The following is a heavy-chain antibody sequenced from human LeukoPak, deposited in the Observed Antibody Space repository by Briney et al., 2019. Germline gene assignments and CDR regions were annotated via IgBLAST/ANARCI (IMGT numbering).Heavy chain of an antibody. Sequence: PGGSLRLSCAASGFTFSSYGMHWVRQAPGKGLEWVAVISYDGSNKYYADSVKGRFTISRDNSKNTLYLQMNSLRAEDTAVYYCARDGDSDYIFSYYFDYWGQGTLVTVSS. D-gene: IGHD2-21*02. J-gene: IGHJ4*02. CDR2: ISYDGSNK. CDR3: ARDGDSDYIFSYYFDY. CDR1: GFTFSSYG. V-gene: IGHV3-30*03.